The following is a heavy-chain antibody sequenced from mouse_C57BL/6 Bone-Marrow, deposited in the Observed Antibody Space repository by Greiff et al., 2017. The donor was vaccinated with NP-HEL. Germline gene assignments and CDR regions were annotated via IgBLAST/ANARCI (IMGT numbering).Heavy chain of an antibody. CDR2: IRSKSNNYAT. CDR3: VSDYYGSSITWFAY. V-gene: IGHV10-1*01. CDR1: GFSFNTYA. D-gene: IGHD1-1*01. J-gene: IGHJ3*01. Sequence: VQLKESGGGLVQPKGSLKLSCAASGFSFNTYAMNWVRQAPGKGLEWVARIRSKSNNYATYYADSVKDRFTISRDDSESMLYLQMNNLKTEDTAMYYCVSDYYGSSITWFAYWGQGTLVTVSA.